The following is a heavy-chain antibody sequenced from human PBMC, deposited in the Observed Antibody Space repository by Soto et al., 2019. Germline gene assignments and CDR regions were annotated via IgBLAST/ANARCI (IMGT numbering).Heavy chain of an antibody. CDR2: INHSGST. J-gene: IGHJ4*02. D-gene: IGHD3-22*01. V-gene: IGHV4-34*01. CDR1: GGSFSGYY. Sequence: QVQLQQWGAGLLKPSETLSLTCAVYGGSFSGYYWSWIRQPPGKGLEWIGEINHSGSTNYNPSLKSRVTISVDTSKNQFSLKLSSVTAADTAVYYCACSSGRRGYSFDYWGQGTLVTVSS. CDR3: ACSSGRRGYSFDY.